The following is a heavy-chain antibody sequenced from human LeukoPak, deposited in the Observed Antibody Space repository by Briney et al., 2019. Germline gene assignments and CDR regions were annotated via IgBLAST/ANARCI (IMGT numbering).Heavy chain of an antibody. J-gene: IGHJ4*01. Sequence: SETLSLTCSVSGVSISDNNFYWAWIRQPPGKGLEWIDIFYYSGVPYYSPSLQSRVTISGDTSKNLFSLYLRSATVADTAIYFCARMSFAFDPSFFDYWGHGALVPVSS. CDR1: GVSISDNNFY. CDR3: ARMSFAFDPSFFDY. CDR2: FYYSGVP. D-gene: IGHD3-3*01. V-gene: IGHV4-39*01.